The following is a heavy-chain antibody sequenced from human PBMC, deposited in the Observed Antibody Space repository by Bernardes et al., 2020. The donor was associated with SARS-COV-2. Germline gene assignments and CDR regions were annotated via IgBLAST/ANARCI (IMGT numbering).Heavy chain of an antibody. CDR2: MSASGSS. CDR3: AREGGTSGRGMDV. V-gene: IGHV4-4*07. CDR1: GGSISTSY. J-gene: IGHJ6*02. D-gene: IGHD3-10*01. Sequence: SETLSLTCSVSGGSISTSYWSWIRQPAGQGLEWIGRMSASGSSNHNPSLRSRITMSVDTPQNQISLELSSVTAADTAVYYCAREGGTSGRGMDVWGQGTTVTVSS.